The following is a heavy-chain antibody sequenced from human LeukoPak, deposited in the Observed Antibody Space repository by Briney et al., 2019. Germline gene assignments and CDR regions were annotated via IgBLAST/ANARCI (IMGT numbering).Heavy chain of an antibody. CDR1: GFTVSSNY. CDR2: IYSGGST. V-gene: IGHV3-53*01. J-gene: IGHJ5*02. D-gene: IGHD3-10*01. Sequence: PGGSLRLSCAASGFTVSSNYMSWVRQAPGKGLEWVSVIYSGGSTYYADSVKGRFTISRDNSKNTLYLQMNSLRAEDTAVYYCAKDFGSGSYYERFDPWGQGTLVTVSS. CDR3: AKDFGSGSYYERFDP.